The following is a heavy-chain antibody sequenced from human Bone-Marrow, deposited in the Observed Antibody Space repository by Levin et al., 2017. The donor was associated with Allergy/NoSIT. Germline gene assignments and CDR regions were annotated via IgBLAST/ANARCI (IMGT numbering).Heavy chain of an antibody. CDR3: ARARRITMVPYYYGMDV. J-gene: IGHJ6*02. Sequence: EASVKVSCKASGGTFSSYAISWVRQAPGQGLEWMGGIIPIFGTANYAQKFQGRVTITADESTSTAYMELSSLRSEDTAVYYCARARRITMVPYYYGMDVWGQGTTVTVSS. CDR1: GGTFSSYA. D-gene: IGHD3-10*01. CDR2: IIPIFGTA. V-gene: IGHV1-69*13.